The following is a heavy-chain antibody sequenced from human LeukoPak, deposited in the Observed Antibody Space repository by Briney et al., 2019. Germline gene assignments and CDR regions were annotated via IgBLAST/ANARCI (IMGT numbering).Heavy chain of an antibody. V-gene: IGHV3-23*01. Sequence: PGGSLRLSCAASGFTFSNYAMSWVRQAPGKGLEWVSAISGSGGSTYYADSVKGRFTISRDNSKNTLYLQMNSRRAEDTAVYYCAKDAVAVPAASDYWGQGTLVTVSS. D-gene: IGHD2-2*01. CDR2: ISGSGGST. J-gene: IGHJ4*02. CDR3: AKDAVAVPAASDY. CDR1: GFTFSNYA.